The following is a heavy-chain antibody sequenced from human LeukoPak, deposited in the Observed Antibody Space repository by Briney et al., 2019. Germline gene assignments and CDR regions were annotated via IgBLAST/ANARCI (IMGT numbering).Heavy chain of an antibody. D-gene: IGHD6-6*01. CDR1: GYTFTSYG. V-gene: IGHV1-18*01. CDR2: ISGYNDNT. Sequence: GASVTVSCKASGYTFTSYGVSWVRQAPGQGLEWMGWISGYNDNTKYTQNFQGRVTMTTDTSTSTAYMELRSLRSDDTAVYYCARAHTYSSSSEGKYFQHWGQGTLVTVSS. J-gene: IGHJ1*01. CDR3: ARAHTYSSSSEGKYFQH.